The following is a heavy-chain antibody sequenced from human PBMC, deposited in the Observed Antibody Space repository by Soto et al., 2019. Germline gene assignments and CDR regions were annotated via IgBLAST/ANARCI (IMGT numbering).Heavy chain of an antibody. V-gene: IGHV1-69*18. CDR3: ARGVWNCRGGGGYGCFDP. J-gene: IGHJ5*02. Sequence: QVQLVQSGPEVKKPESSVKVSCQASGGTFSSYAVSWVRQAPGQGLEWMGTIIPMYGTSDYAQKFQGRVTITADASSSSVFMELNSLRSEDTAVYFCARGVWNCRGGGGYGCFDPWGQGTLVTVSS. D-gene: IGHD2-15*01. CDR2: IIPMYGTS. CDR1: GGTFSSYA.